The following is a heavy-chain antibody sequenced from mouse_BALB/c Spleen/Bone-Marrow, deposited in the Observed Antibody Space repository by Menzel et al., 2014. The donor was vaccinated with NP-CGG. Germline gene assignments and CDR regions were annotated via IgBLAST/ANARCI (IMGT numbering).Heavy chain of an antibody. CDR1: GYSFTSYW. V-gene: IGHV1-5*01. CDR3: TRNWDWYFDV. D-gene: IGHD4-1*01. CDR2: IYPGNSDT. J-gene: IGHJ1*01. Sequence: EVQLQQSGTVLTRSGASVKMSCKASGYSFTSYWMHWVKQRPGQGLEWIGAIYPGNSDTTYNQKFKGKAKLTAVTSASTAYMELSSLTNEDSAVYYCTRNWDWYFDVWGAGTTVTVSS.